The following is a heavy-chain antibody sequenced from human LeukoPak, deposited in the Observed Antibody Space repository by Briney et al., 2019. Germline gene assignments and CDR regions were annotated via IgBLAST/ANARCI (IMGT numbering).Heavy chain of an antibody. V-gene: IGHV4-59*08. Sequence: KPSETLSLTCTVSGGSISGYYWSWIRQPPGKGLEWIGFTYYSGSTNYTPSLKSQITISVDTSKNQFSPKLSSVTAADTAVYYCARSHCGDYYYFDYWGQGTLVTVSS. CDR1: GGSISGYY. J-gene: IGHJ4*02. D-gene: IGHD4-17*01. CDR2: TYYSGST. CDR3: ARSHCGDYYYFDY.